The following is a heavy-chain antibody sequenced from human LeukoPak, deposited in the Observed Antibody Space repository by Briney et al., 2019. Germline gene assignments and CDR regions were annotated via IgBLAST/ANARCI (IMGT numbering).Heavy chain of an antibody. CDR1: SGSFSGHY. V-gene: IGHV4-34*01. D-gene: IGHD4-11*01. J-gene: IGHJ6*03. CDR2: INHNGNT. CDR3: ARRGAYRFRFTDYYYYYMDV. Sequence: KSSETLSLTCAVYSGSFSGHYWSWIRQPPGKGLEWVGEINHNGNTNYNPSLKSRVTISVDTSKNQFSLRLSSVTAADTAVYYCARRGAYRFRFTDYYYYYMDVWGNGTTVTVSS.